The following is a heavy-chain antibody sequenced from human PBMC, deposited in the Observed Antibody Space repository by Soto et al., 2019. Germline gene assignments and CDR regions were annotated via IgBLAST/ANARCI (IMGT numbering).Heavy chain of an antibody. V-gene: IGHV1-69*13. CDR2: IIPIFGTA. D-gene: IGHD3-9*01. Sequence: SVKVSCKASGGTFSSYAISWVRQAPGQGLEWMGGIIPIFGTANYAQKFQGRVTITADESTSTAYMELSSLRSEDTAVYYCARAVLRYFDLYYGMDVWGQGTTVTVSS. CDR1: GGTFSSYA. J-gene: IGHJ6*02. CDR3: ARAVLRYFDLYYGMDV.